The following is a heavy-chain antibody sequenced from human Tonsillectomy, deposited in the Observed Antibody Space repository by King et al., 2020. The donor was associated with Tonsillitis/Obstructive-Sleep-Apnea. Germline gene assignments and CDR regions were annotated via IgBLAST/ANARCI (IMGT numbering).Heavy chain of an antibody. CDR3: AKEKDDGAYWPLDY. V-gene: IGHV3-23*01. CDR2: ISGSGGST. J-gene: IGHJ4*02. D-gene: IGHD2-8*02. CDR1: GFPFNSSA. Sequence: VPLLASWGGLVQPGGSLRLSCAASGFPFNSSAMSWVRQAPGKGLEWVSDISGSGGSTNYADSVKGRFTISRDNSKHTLYLQMNSLRAEDTAVYYCAKEKDDGAYWPLDYGGQGTRGTV.